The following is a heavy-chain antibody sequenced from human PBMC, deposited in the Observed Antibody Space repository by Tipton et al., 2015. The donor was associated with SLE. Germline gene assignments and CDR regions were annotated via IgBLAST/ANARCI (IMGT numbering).Heavy chain of an antibody. CDR2: LDDSGHT. CDR1: GDTISDHY. V-gene: IGHV4-59*11. J-gene: IGHJ5*02. Sequence: TLSLTCTVSGDTISDHYWSWIRQPPGKGLEWIASLDDSGHTNYNPSLSSRITTSIDTPRGQFSLRLSSVTAADTAVYYCARGGCSSCWFDPWGQGTLVTVSS. CDR3: ARGGCSSCWFDP. D-gene: IGHD6-6*01.